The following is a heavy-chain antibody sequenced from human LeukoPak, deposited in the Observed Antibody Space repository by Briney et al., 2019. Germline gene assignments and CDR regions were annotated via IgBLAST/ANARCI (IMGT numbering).Heavy chain of an antibody. D-gene: IGHD5-18*01. Sequence: PSQTLSLTCTVSGGSISSGGYYWSWIRQHPGKGLEWIGYIYYSGSTYYNPSLKSRVTISVDTSKNQFSLKLSSVTAADTAVYYCARGLLWSLNFGYWGQGTLVTVSS. J-gene: IGHJ4*02. CDR1: GGSISSGGYY. CDR2: IYYSGST. V-gene: IGHV4-31*03. CDR3: ARGLLWSLNFGY.